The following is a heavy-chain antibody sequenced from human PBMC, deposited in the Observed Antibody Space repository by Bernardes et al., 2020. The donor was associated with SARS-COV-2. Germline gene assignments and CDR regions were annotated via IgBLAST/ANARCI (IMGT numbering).Heavy chain of an antibody. Sequence: ASVKVSCKASGYTFTDYYIHWVRQAPGQGLEWMGWINPDSGGTTYAQKFQGRVTMTRDTSISTAYMELSRLRSDDTAIYYCARGFSSTFNVFDIWGQGTMVTVSS. J-gene: IGHJ3*02. CDR3: ARGFSSTFNVFDI. CDR1: GYTFTDYY. D-gene: IGHD6-13*01. V-gene: IGHV1-2*02. CDR2: INPDSGGT.